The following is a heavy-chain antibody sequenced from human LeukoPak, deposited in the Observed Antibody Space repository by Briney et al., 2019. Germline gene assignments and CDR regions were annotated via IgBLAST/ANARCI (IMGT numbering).Heavy chain of an antibody. CDR1: GFTFGDYT. CDR3: AKGNWRTPFDY. Sequence: GGSLRLSCTASGFTFGDYTMHWVRQAPGKGLEWVSGITWDSGAISYADSVKGRFTISRDNAKSSLYLQLNSLRAEDTAFYYCAKGNWRTPFDYWGQGTLVTVSS. D-gene: IGHD1-1*01. V-gene: IGHV3-9*01. J-gene: IGHJ4*02. CDR2: ITWDSGAI.